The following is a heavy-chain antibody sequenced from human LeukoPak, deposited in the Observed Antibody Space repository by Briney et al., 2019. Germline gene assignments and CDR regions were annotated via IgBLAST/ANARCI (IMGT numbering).Heavy chain of an antibody. Sequence: GGSLRLSCAASGFTFRSYWMHWVRQALEKGLVWVSRINSDGSSTSYADSVKGRFTISRDSAKNTLYLQMNSLRVEDSAVYYCARDQIYCSGGYCYFDYWGQGTLVTVSS. D-gene: IGHD2-15*01. CDR2: INSDGSST. CDR3: ARDQIYCSGGYCYFDY. J-gene: IGHJ4*02. CDR1: GFTFRSYW. V-gene: IGHV3-74*01.